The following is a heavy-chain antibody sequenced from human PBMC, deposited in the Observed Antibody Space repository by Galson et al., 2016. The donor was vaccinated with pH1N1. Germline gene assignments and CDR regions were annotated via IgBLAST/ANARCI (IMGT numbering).Heavy chain of an antibody. V-gene: IGHV3-7*01. J-gene: IGHJ2*01. CDR3: ARRYFDL. Sequence: LRLSCAASGFIFSDYWMHWVRQAPGKGLEWVANIRQDGSEKYYVDSVKGRFTISRDDAKNSLYLQMNSLRAEDTAVYYCARRYFDLWGRGTLVTVSS. CDR1: GFIFSDYW. CDR2: IRQDGSEK.